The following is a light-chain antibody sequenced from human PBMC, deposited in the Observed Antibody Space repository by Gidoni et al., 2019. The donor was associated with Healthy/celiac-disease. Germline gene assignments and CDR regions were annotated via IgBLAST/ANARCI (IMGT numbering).Light chain of an antibody. CDR1: RDSSNY. V-gene: IGKV1-33*01. CDR3: RQYGNLPRT. J-gene: IGKJ4*01. Sequence: DIQLTQSPSSLSASVGDRVTITSQARRDSSNYFNRYQQKPGKDPQLLIYDASNLETGVPSRFCGSGSATDFTFTISSLQPADIATYYCRQYGNLPRTFGGGTQVEIK. CDR2: DAS.